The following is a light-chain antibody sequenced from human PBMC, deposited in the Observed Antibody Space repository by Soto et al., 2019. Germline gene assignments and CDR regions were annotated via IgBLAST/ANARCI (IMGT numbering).Light chain of an antibody. CDR1: QSIATY. Sequence: DIQMTQSPSSLSASVGDRVTITCRASQSIATYLNWYQQKSGNAPNLLIYAASTLQSGVPSRFSGSGSGTDFTLTISSLQPEDFATYYCQQTYRTPRTFGQGTRVEIK. V-gene: IGKV1-39*01. CDR2: AAS. CDR3: QQTYRTPRT. J-gene: IGKJ1*01.